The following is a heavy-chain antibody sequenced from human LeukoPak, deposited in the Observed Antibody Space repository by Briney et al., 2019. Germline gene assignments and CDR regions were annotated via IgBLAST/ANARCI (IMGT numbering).Heavy chain of an antibody. Sequence: SGTLSLTCEVSGGSISSSHWWSWVRRPPGKGLEWIGEIYHGGGTNYNLSLKRRVTISVDKSKNQFSLKLSSVTAADTAVYYCARGYYGSALGGWFDPWGQGTLVTVSS. V-gene: IGHV4-4*02. J-gene: IGHJ5*02. CDR2: IYHGGGT. CDR1: GGSISSSHW. D-gene: IGHD3-10*01. CDR3: ARGYYGSALGGWFDP.